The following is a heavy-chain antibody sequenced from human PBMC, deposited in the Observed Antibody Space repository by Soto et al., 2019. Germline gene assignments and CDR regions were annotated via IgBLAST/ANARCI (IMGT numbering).Heavy chain of an antibody. V-gene: IGHV4-31*03. J-gene: IGHJ5*02. CDR2: IYYSGST. CDR3: ARAGHSSSSEGANWFDP. D-gene: IGHD6-6*01. Sequence: SETLSLTCTVSGGSISSGGYYWSWIRQHPGKGLEWIGYIYYSGSTYYNPSLKSRVTISVDTSKNQFSLNLSSVTAADTAVYYCARAGHSSSSEGANWFDPWGQGTLVTVSS. CDR1: GGSISSGGYY.